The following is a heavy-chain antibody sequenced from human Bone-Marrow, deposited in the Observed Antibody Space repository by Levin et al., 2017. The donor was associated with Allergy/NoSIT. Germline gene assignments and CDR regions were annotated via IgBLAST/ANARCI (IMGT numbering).Heavy chain of an antibody. V-gene: IGHV3-48*03. CDR1: GFTLSSHE. CDR3: ARRFLNAFDI. J-gene: IGHJ3*02. D-gene: IGHD2-21*01. Sequence: GGSLRLSCAASGFTLSSHEVMWVRQAPGKGLEWISYISSSGGIIFYADSVKGRITISRDNTKDSVYLQMDSLRAEDTAVYYCARRFLNAFDIWGQGTMVTVSP. CDR2: ISSSGGII.